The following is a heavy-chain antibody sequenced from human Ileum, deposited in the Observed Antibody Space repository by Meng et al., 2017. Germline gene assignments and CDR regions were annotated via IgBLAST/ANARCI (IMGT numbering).Heavy chain of an antibody. D-gene: IGHD6-19*01. Sequence: VQPQDCAPGLPKPSQTLSLLCAVPRVGASIQSGAWNCSSHSPSRGLGWLGRTFYRAKWNDDFAESVKSRINVTTDTSKYQFSLQLNSVTPEDTAVYDCARVWYSSGFYSWGQGTLVTVSS. CDR3: ARVWYSSGFYS. J-gene: IGHJ4*02. V-gene: IGHV6-1*01. CDR1: RVGASIQSGA. CDR2: TFYRAKWND.